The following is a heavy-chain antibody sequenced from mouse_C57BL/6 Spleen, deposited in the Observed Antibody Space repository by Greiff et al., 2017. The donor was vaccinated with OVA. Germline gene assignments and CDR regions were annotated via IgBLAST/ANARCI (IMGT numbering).Heavy chain of an antibody. V-gene: IGHV1-62-2*01. J-gene: IGHJ2*01. D-gene: IGHD2-4*01. CDR3: SRHEDDDYDEGYDFDY. CDR2: FYPGSGSI. Sequence: QVQLQQSGAELVKPGASVKLSCKASGYTFTEYTIHWVKQRSGQGLEWIGWFYPGSGSIKYNEKFKDKATLTADKSSSTVYMELSRLTSEDSAVYFCSRHEDDDYDEGYDFDYWGQGTTLTVSS. CDR1: GYTFTEYT.